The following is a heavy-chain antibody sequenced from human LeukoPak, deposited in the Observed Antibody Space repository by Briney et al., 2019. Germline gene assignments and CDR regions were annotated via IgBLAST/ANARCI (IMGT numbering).Heavy chain of an antibody. Sequence: GGSLRLSCAASGFTFSSYGMHWVRQAPGKGLEWVAFIRYDGSNKYYADSVKGRFTISRDNSKNTLYLQMNSLRAEDTAVYYCAKDGGYCSSTSCPPIYYYYYMDVWGKGTTVTISS. CDR3: AKDGGYCSSTSCPPIYYYYYMDV. J-gene: IGHJ6*03. CDR1: GFTFSSYG. CDR2: IRYDGSNK. V-gene: IGHV3-30*02. D-gene: IGHD2-2*01.